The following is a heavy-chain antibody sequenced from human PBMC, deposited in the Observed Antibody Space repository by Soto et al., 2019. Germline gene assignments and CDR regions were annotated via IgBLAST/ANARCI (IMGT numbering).Heavy chain of an antibody. CDR3: ARDLLIDGELLPDY. V-gene: IGHV3-30-3*01. Sequence: GGSLRLSCAASGFTFSSYAMHWVRQAPGKGLEWVAVISYDGSNKYYADSVKGRFTISRDNSKNTLYLQMNSLRAEDTAVYYCARDLLIDGELLPDYWGQGTLVTVSS. D-gene: IGHD1-26*01. J-gene: IGHJ4*02. CDR1: GFTFSSYA. CDR2: ISYDGSNK.